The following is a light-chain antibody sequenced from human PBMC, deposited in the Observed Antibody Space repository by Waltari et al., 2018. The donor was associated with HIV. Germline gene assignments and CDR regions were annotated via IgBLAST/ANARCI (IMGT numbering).Light chain of an antibody. V-gene: IGLV1-40*01. J-gene: IGLJ2*01. CDR2: GNS. Sequence: QSELTQPPSVSAAPGQRVTISCTGSSSNIGAGYAVPWYQQVPGRAPKVGIYGNSSRPSGVPDRFSGSKSGSSASLVITGFQSEDEADYYCQSYDSNLSGLFGGGTKVTVL. CDR3: QSYDSNLSGL. CDR1: SSNIGAGYA.